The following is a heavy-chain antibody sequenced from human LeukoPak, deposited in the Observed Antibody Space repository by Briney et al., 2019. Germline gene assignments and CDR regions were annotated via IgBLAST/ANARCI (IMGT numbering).Heavy chain of an antibody. Sequence: SETLSLTCTVSGGSISSSSYYWGWIRQPPGKGLEWIGSIYYSGSTYYNPSLKSRVTISVDTSKNQLSLKLSSVTAADTAVYYCARLLSGYYGSGSPVHWGQGTLVTVSS. CDR3: ARLLSGYYGSGSPVH. V-gene: IGHV4-39*07. J-gene: IGHJ4*02. CDR2: IYYSGST. CDR1: GGSISSSSYY. D-gene: IGHD3-10*01.